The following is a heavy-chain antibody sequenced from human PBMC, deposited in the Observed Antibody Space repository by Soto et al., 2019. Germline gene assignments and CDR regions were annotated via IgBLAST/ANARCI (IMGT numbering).Heavy chain of an antibody. D-gene: IGHD2-15*01. J-gene: IGHJ4*02. CDR2: IRSKADGGTT. V-gene: IGHV3-15*01. CDR1: GFTFTNAW. CDR3: AADDSVAAAKVDY. Sequence: EVQLVESGGGLVKPGGSLRLSCAASGFTFTNAWMSWVRQSPGKGQEWVGRIRSKADGGTTEYAAPVEGSFTISRDYSKTTLDLQLNSLKSEATVVYLFAADDSVAAAKVDYWGQGTLLIVSS.